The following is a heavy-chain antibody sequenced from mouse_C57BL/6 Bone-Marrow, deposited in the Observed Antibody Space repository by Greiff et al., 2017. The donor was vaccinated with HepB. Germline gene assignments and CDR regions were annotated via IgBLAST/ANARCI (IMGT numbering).Heavy chain of an antibody. D-gene: IGHD2-12*01. V-gene: IGHV5-16*01. CDR2: INYDGSST. CDR3: ARDRGCYDEGHYYAMDD. J-gene: IGHJ4*01. Sequence: EVMLVESEGGLVQPGSSMKLSCTASGFTFSDYYMAWVRQVPEKGLEWVANINYDGSSTYYLDSLKSRFIISRDNAKNILYLQMSSLKSEDTATYYCARDRGCYDEGHYYAMDDWGQGTSVTVSS. CDR1: GFTFSDYY.